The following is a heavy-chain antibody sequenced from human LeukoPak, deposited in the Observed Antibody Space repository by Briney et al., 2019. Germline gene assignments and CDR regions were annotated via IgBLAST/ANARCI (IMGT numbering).Heavy chain of an antibody. CDR1: GGSISSYY. Sequence: PSETLSLTCTVSGGSISSYYWSWIRQPPGKGLEWIGYIYYSGSTNYNPSLKSRVTISVDTSKNQFSLKLSSVTAADTAVYYCASYYYDSSGYYFDYWGQGTLVTVSS. D-gene: IGHD3-22*01. CDR2: IYYSGST. CDR3: ASYYYDSSGYYFDY. J-gene: IGHJ4*02. V-gene: IGHV4-59*01.